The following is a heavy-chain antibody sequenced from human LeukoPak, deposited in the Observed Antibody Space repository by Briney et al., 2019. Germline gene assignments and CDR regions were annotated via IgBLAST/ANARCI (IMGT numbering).Heavy chain of an antibody. D-gene: IGHD1-26*01. V-gene: IGHV3-30*04. J-gene: IGHJ3*02. CDR2: IQYDGSNK. CDR1: GFTFSWYP. CDR3: ARSAWSYNDAFDI. Sequence: PGGSLRLSCAASGFTFSWYPMSWVRQAPGKGLEWVAFIQYDGSNKYYADSVKGRFTISRDNAKNSLYLQMNSLRAEDTAVYYCARSAWSYNDAFDIWGQGTMVTVSS.